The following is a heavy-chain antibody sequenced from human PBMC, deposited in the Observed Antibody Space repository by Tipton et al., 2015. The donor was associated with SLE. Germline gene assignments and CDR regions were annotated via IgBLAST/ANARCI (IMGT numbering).Heavy chain of an antibody. CDR1: GGSFSGYY. Sequence: GLVKPSETLSPTCAVYGGSFSGYYWSWIRQPPGKGLEWIGEINHSGSTNYNPSLKSRVTISVDTSKNQFSLKLSSVTAADTAVYYCARPGDSRAYYFDYWGRGTLVTVSS. V-gene: IGHV4-34*01. CDR2: INHSGST. CDR3: ARPGDSRAYYFDY. J-gene: IGHJ4*01. D-gene: IGHD3-22*01.